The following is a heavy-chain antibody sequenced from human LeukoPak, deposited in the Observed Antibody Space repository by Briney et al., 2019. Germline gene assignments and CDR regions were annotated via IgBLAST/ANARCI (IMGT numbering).Heavy chain of an antibody. D-gene: IGHD3-9*01. J-gene: IGHJ5*02. CDR1: GFTFSSYS. V-gene: IGHV3-21*01. Sequence: GGSQRLSCAASGFTFSSYSMTWVRQAPGKGLEWVSSISSSSSYIYYADSVKGRFTISRDNAKNSLYLQMNSLRAEDTAVYYCARDRWYDILTGYMNWFDPWGQGTLVTVSS. CDR2: ISSSSSYI. CDR3: ARDRWYDILTGYMNWFDP.